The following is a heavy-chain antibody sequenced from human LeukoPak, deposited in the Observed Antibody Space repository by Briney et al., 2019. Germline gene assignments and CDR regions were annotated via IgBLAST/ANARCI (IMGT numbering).Heavy chain of an antibody. Sequence: GGSLRLSRAASGFTFSSYSMSWVRQAPGKGLEWVSSISSSSSYIYYADSVKGRFTISRDNAKNSLYLQMNSLRAEDTAVYYCARFLQLWSPYFDYWGQGTLVTVSS. CDR1: GFTFSSYS. CDR2: ISSSSSYI. CDR3: ARFLQLWSPYFDY. D-gene: IGHD5-18*01. J-gene: IGHJ4*02. V-gene: IGHV3-21*01.